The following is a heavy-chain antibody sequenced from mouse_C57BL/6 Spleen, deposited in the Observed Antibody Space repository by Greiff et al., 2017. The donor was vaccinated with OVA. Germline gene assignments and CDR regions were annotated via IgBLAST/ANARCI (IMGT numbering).Heavy chain of an antibody. CDR2: IHTNSGST. J-gene: IGHJ2*01. Sequence: QVKLQQPGAELVQPGASVKLSCKASGYTFTSYWMHWVKQRPGQGLEWIGMIHTNSGSTNYNEKFQSKSTLTVEKSSSSAYMQLSIRTSDDSAVYYCARAHSDWGQGTTLTDSS. V-gene: IGHV1-64*01. CDR1: GYTFTSYW. CDR3: ARAHSD.